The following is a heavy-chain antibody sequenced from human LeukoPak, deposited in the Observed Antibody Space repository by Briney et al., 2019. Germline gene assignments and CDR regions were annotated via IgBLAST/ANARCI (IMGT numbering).Heavy chain of an antibody. J-gene: IGHJ4*02. CDR2: IRSDGSST. D-gene: IGHD3-10*01. V-gene: IGHV3-74*01. CDR3: ARSAPDPGVDY. CDR1: GFTFSDSY. Sequence: GGSLRLSCAASGFTFSDSYMSWIRHTPGKGLVWLSRIRSDGSSTSYADSVKGRFTISRDNAKNTLYLQVNSLRAEDTAVYYCARSAPDPGVDYWGQGTLVTVSS.